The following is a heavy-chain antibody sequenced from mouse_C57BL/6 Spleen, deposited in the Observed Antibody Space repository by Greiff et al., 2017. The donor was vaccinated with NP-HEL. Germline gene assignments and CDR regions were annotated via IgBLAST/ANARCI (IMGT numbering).Heavy chain of an antibody. CDR1: GYSITSGYD. CDR2: ISYSGST. D-gene: IGHD2-4*01. Sequence: EVQLVESGPGMVKPSQSLSLTCTVTGYSITSGYDWHWIRHFPGNKLEWMGYISYSGSTKYNPSLKSRISITHDTSKNHFFLKLNSVTTEDTATYYCARGDYDSYYAMDYWGQGTSVTVSS. J-gene: IGHJ4*01. V-gene: IGHV3-1*01. CDR3: ARGDYDSYYAMDY.